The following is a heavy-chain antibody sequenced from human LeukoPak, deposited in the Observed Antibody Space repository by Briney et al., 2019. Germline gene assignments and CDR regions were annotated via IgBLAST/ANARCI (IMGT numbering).Heavy chain of an antibody. CDR3: ARGYYRYAFDI. V-gene: IGHV4-59*11. J-gene: IGHJ3*02. CDR1: GGAISSHY. CDR2: IYYSGST. Sequence: SETLSLTCTVSGGAISSHYWTWIRQPPGKGLEWIGYIYYSGSTNYNASLKSRVTISVDTSKNQFSLKLSSVTAADTAVYYCARGYYRYAFDIWGQGTMVTVSS. D-gene: IGHD3-10*01.